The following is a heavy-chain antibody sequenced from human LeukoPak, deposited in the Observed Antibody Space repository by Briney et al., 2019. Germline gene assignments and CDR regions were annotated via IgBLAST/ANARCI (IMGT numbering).Heavy chain of an antibody. V-gene: IGHV3-21*01. D-gene: IGHD3-22*01. Sequence: KPGGFLRLSCAASGFTFSSYSKNWVRRAPGKGVEWVSSISSSSSYIYYADSVKGRFTISRDNAKNSLYLQMNSLRAEDTAVYYCARDPLAYDSSGYPPFVDYWGQGTLVTVSS. J-gene: IGHJ4*02. CDR1: GFTFSSYS. CDR2: ISSSSSYI. CDR3: ARDPLAYDSSGYPPFVDY.